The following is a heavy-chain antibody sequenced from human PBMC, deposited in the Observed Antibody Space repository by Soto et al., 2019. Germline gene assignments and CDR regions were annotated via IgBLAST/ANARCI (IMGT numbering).Heavy chain of an antibody. J-gene: IGHJ4*02. CDR2: ISAYNGNT. CDR1: GYTFTSYG. Sequence: GASVKVSCKASGYTFTSYGISWVRQAPGQGLEWMGWISAYNGNTNYAQKLQGRVTMTTDTSTSTAYMELRSLRSDDTAVYYCARSQYRRQHIAAAGTADYWGQGTLVTVSS. D-gene: IGHD6-13*01. CDR3: ARSQYRRQHIAAAGTADY. V-gene: IGHV1-18*01.